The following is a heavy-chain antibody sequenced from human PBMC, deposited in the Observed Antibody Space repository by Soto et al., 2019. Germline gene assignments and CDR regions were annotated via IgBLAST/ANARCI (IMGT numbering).Heavy chain of an antibody. Sequence: GGSLRLSCVASGFTFSSYWMHWVRQVPGKGLLWVSRISNDGTKTSYADSVKGRFTISRDDATNTVYLQMSSLRVEDTAVYHCTRDLVGATSDFWGQGTRVTVSS. V-gene: IGHV3-74*01. CDR2: ISNDGTKT. CDR1: GFTFSSYW. J-gene: IGHJ4*02. D-gene: IGHD1-26*01. CDR3: TRDLVGATSDF.